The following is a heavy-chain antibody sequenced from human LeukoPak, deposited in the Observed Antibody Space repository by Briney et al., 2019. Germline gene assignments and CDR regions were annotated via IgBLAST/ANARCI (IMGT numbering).Heavy chain of an antibody. D-gene: IGHD3-10*01. J-gene: IGHJ4*02. CDR1: GFTFSDYA. Sequence: PGGSLRLSCAASGFTFSDYAMHWVRQAPGKGLEYVSVISSNWGSTYYADSVKGRFTISRDNSKNTLYLQMGSLRAEDMAVYYCARGGKGFPGYYWGQGTLVTVSS. V-gene: IGHV3-64*02. CDR2: ISSNWGST. CDR3: ARGGKGFPGYY.